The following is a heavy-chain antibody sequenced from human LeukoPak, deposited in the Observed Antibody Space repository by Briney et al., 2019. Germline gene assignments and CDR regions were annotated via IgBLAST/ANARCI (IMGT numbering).Heavy chain of an antibody. D-gene: IGHD6-13*01. CDR3: ARVQYSSSRVFGY. V-gene: IGHV4-39*07. CDR2: IYYSGST. Sequence: SETLSLTCTVSGGSISSSSYYWGWIRQPPGKGLEWIGSIYYSGSTYYNPSLKSRVTISVDTSKNQFSLKLSSVTAADTAVYYCARVQYSSSRVFGYWGQGTLVTVSS. J-gene: IGHJ4*02. CDR1: GGSISSSSYY.